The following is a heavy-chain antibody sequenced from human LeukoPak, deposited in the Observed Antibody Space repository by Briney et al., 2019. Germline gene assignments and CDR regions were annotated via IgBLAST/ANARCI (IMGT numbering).Heavy chain of an antibody. J-gene: IGHJ2*01. CDR1: GYTFTNYA. CDR3: ARRGVFGYSHDL. Sequence: ASVKVSCKASGYTFTNYAMNWVRQAPGQGLEWMGWFNTNTGNSTYAEAFTGRFVLSLDTSVSTAYLQISSLKAGDTAVYYCARRGVFGYSHDLWGRGTLVTVSS. V-gene: IGHV7-4-1*02. D-gene: IGHD5-18*01. CDR2: FNTNTGNS.